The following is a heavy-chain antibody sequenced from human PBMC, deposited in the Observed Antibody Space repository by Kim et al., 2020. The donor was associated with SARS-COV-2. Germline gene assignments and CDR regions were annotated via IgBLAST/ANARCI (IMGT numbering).Heavy chain of an antibody. V-gene: IGHV4-34*01. CDR3: ARARPGVFPSPVLGLWAYYDYLLMDV. CDR1: GGSFSGYH. CDR2: INQGGSG. D-gene: IGHD2-8*02. J-gene: IGHJ6*02. Sequence: SETLSLTCAVSGGSFSGYHWCWIRQRPGKGLEWIGEINQGGSGNYNPSLKSRGIISMYTSKNQYSLKVTSVTAADTGFYFCARARPGVFPSPVLGLWAYYDYLLMDVWGHGPTVTVSS.